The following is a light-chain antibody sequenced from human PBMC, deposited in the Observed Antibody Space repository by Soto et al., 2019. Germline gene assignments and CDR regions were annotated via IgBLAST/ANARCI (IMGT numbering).Light chain of an antibody. Sequence: EIVLTQSPGTLSLSPGERATLSCRASQSVSSSYLAWYKQKPGQAPRLLIFGASSRATGIPDRFSGSGSGTDFTLTINRLEPEDFAVDYCQQYGSSGTFGQWTKVDIK. CDR1: QSVSSSY. V-gene: IGKV3-20*01. CDR2: GAS. CDR3: QQYGSSGT. J-gene: IGKJ1*01.